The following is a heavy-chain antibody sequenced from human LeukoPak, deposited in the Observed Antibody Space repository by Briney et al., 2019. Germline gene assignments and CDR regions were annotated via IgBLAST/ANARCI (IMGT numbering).Heavy chain of an antibody. V-gene: IGHV3-23*01. Sequence: GGSLRLSCAASGFIFSNYAMSWVPPAPGKGLEWVSGINNRGESRFYTDPVRGRFTISRDNSKNTLYLQKNSPRAEYTGLYQWARGWYNFDYWGQGTRVTVSS. CDR2: INNRGESR. CDR1: GFIFSNYA. J-gene: IGHJ4*02. CDR3: ARGWYNFDY. D-gene: IGHD6-19*01.